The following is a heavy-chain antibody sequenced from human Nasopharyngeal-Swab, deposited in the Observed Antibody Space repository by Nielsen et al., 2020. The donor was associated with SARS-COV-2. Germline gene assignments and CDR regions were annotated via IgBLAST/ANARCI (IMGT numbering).Heavy chain of an antibody. Sequence: GGSLRLSCAASGFTFDDYAMHWVRQDPGKGLEWVSGISWNSGSIGYADSVKGRFTISRYNAKNSLYLQMNSLRAEDTALYYCAKDIGYGSGSYVDYWGQGTLVTVSS. CDR2: ISWNSGSI. V-gene: IGHV3-9*01. D-gene: IGHD3-10*01. CDR1: GFTFDDYA. J-gene: IGHJ4*02. CDR3: AKDIGYGSGSYVDY.